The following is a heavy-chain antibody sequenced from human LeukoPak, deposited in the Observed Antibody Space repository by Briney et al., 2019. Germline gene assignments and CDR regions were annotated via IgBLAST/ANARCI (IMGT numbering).Heavy chain of an antibody. CDR1: GYTLTGYN. Sequence: ASVKVSCKASGYTLTGYNMHWVRQAPGQGLEWMGWINANSGGTNYAQKFQGRVTMTRDTSISTAFMELSRLSSDDTAVYYCACASGNYYNGNYFDYWGQGTLVTVSS. J-gene: IGHJ4*02. V-gene: IGHV1-2*02. CDR2: INANSGGT. D-gene: IGHD3-10*01. CDR3: ACASGNYYNGNYFDY.